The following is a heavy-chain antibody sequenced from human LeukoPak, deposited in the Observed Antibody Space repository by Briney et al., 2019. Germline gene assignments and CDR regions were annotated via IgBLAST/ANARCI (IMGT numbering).Heavy chain of an antibody. V-gene: IGHV3-7*01. Sequence: GGSLRLSCAASGFTFSSYWMSWVRQAPGKGLEWVANIKQDGSERNYVDSVKGRFTISRDNAKNSLYLQVNSLRVEDTAVYYCARGKQSFDYWGQGTLVTVSS. D-gene: IGHD6-19*01. CDR1: GFTFSSYW. J-gene: IGHJ4*02. CDR3: ARGKQSFDY. CDR2: IKQDGSER.